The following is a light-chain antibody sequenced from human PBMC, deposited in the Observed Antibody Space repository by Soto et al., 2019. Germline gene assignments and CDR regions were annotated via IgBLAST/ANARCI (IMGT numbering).Light chain of an antibody. CDR2: EVN. CDR1: SSDIGAYNY. J-gene: IGLJ2*01. V-gene: IGLV2-8*01. CDR3: TSYGGRDNLI. Sequence: QSALTQPPSASGSPGQSVTISWTGTSSDIGAYNYVSWFQQHPGEAPKLIISEVNKRPSGVPNRFSGSKSGNTASLTVSGLQAEDEADYYCTSYGGRDNLIFGGGTKLTVL.